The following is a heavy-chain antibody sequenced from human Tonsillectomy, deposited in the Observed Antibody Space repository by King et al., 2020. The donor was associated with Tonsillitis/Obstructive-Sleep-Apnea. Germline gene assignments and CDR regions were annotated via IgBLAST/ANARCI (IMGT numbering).Heavy chain of an antibody. Sequence: VQLVESGGGLVKPGGSLILSCAASGFTFSNAWLSWVRQAPGKGLDWVVRIKRKTDGGTTASAAPVKDRFTISREDSKNTLSLQMNSLKTEDTTVYYCTTGWLCISTRCSSPYDFYSWGQGTLVTASP. V-gene: IGHV3-15*01. CDR3: TTGWLCISTRCSSPYDFYS. J-gene: IGHJ4*02. CDR1: GFTFSNAW. CDR2: IKRKTDGGTT. D-gene: IGHD2-2*01.